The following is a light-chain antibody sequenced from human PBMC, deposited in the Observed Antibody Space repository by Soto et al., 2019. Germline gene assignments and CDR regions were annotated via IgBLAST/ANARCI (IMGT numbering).Light chain of an antibody. V-gene: IGLV2-8*01. CDR3: SSYAGSNNPVI. Sequence: QSVLTQPPSASGSPGQSVTISCTGTSSDVGGYNYVSWYQQHPGKAPKFLICGVSRRPSGVPDRFSGSKSGNTASLTVSGLQADDEADYYCSSYAGSNNPVIFCGGTKLTVL. J-gene: IGLJ2*01. CDR1: SSDVGGYNY. CDR2: GVS.